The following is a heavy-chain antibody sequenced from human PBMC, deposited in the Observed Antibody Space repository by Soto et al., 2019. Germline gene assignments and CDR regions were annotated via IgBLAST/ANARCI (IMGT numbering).Heavy chain of an antibody. CDR3: TRNAY. Sequence: EVHLVEAGGGLVQPGESLRLSCATSGFTLSDNWMSWVRQAPGKGLEWVANIEDGGSERWYADSVKGRVTIFRDTAKNSLYLQMTGLRAEDTAMYYCTRNAYWGQGTLVTVSS. CDR1: GFTLSDNW. CDR2: IEDGGSER. J-gene: IGHJ4*02. V-gene: IGHV3-7*01.